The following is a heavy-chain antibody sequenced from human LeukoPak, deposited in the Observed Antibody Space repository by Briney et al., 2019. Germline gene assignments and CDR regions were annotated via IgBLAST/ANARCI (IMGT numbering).Heavy chain of an antibody. CDR1: GFTFSSYG. J-gene: IGHJ5*02. V-gene: IGHV3-30*18. CDR2: ISYDGSNK. D-gene: IGHD1-1*01. CDR3: AKDPNWNAGLNWFDP. Sequence: PGGSLRLSCAASGFTFSSYGMHWVRQAPGKGLEWVAVISYDGSNKYYADSVKGRFTISRDNSKNTLYLQMNGLRAEDTAVYYCAKDPNWNAGLNWFDPWGQGTLVTVSS.